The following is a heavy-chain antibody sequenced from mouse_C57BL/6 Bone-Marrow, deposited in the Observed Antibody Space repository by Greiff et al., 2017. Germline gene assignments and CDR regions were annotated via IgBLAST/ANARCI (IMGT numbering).Heavy chain of an antibody. V-gene: IGHV1-22*01. CDR3: ANDLLWLRRYYYAMDY. CDR2: INPNNGGT. CDR1: GYTFTDYN. D-gene: IGHD2-2*01. Sequence: VQLKQSGPELVKPGASVKMSCKASGYTFTDYNMHWVKQSHGKSLEWIGYINPNNGGTSYNQKFKGKAKLTVNKSSSTAYMELRSLTSEDSAVYYCANDLLWLRRYYYAMDYWGQGTSVTVSS. J-gene: IGHJ4*01.